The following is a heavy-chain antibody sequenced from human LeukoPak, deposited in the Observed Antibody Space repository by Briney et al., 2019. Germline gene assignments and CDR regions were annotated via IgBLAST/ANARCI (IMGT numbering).Heavy chain of an antibody. J-gene: IGHJ4*02. D-gene: IGHD3-22*01. V-gene: IGHV4-39*01. CDR2: MYYSGNT. Sequence: SETLSLTCTVSGGSVSSNSYYWGWIRQPPGKGLDWIGSMYYSGNTYYNPSLKSRVTISVDTSKNQFSLKLSSVTAADTAVYYCARREFYYDSSGYYLDYWGQGTLVTVSS. CDR1: GGSVSSNSYY. CDR3: ARREFYYDSSGYYLDY.